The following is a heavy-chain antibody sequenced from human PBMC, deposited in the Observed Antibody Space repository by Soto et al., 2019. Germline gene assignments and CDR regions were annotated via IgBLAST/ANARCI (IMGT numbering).Heavy chain of an antibody. Sequence: GESLKISCKGSGYSFTSYWIGWVRQMPGKGLEWMGIIYPGDSDTRYSPSFQGQVTISADKSISTAYLQWSSLKASDTAMYYCASTSSSWTDAFDIWGQGTMVTVSS. D-gene: IGHD6-13*01. CDR2: IYPGDSDT. CDR1: GYSFTSYW. J-gene: IGHJ3*02. CDR3: ASTSSSWTDAFDI. V-gene: IGHV5-51*01.